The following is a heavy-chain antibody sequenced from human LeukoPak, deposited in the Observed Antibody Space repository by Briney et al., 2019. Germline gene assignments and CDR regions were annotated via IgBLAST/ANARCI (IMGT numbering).Heavy chain of an antibody. V-gene: IGHV3-53*01. D-gene: IGHD3-10*01. Sequence: PGGSLRLSCAASGFIVSTNYMSWVRQAPGKGLEWVSVIFSGGSTYYADSVMGRFTISRYKSNNTLYLQMNSLRAEDTAVYYFARGPGKASFDYCGQGTLVTVSS. CDR1: GFIVSTNY. J-gene: IGHJ4*02. CDR2: IFSGGST. CDR3: ARGPGKASFDY.